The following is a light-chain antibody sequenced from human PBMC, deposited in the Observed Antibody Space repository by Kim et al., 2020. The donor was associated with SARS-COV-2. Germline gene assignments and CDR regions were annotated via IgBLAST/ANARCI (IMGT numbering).Light chain of an antibody. Sequence: ASVGDTVTITCRASQTINNHLNWYQQKPGKAPKFLIYAASRLQSGVPSRFSGSGSGTDFTLTINSLQPEDFATYYCHQSYKTPLTFGGGTKVDIK. V-gene: IGKV1-39*01. CDR2: AAS. J-gene: IGKJ4*01. CDR1: QTINNH. CDR3: HQSYKTPLT.